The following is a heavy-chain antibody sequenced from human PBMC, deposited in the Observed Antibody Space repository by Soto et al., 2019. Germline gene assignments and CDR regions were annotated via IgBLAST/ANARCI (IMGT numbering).Heavy chain of an antibody. CDR3: ARARDGYNFLYEPT. Sequence: GGSLRLSCVASGFTVSSNYMIWVGQAPGKGLEWVSVSYSGGSTDYADSVRGRFTISRDNSKNTLYLQMNSLRAEDTAVYYCARARDGYNFLYEPTWGQGTLVTVSS. V-gene: IGHV3-53*01. D-gene: IGHD5-12*01. CDR2: SYSGGST. CDR1: GFTVSSNY. J-gene: IGHJ4*02.